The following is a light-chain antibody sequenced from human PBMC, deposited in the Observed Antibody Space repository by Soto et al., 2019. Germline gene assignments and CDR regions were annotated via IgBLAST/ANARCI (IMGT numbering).Light chain of an antibody. CDR1: QSVSSNY. CDR2: GAS. Sequence: EIVLTQSPGTLSVSPGERVTLSCRASQSVSSNYLAWYQQRPGQAPRLLIFGASYRATGIPDRFSGSGSGTDFTITISSMEPEDFAVNYCQQYSSSPPEFTFGPGTKVDSK. CDR3: QQYSSSPPEFT. V-gene: IGKV3-20*01. J-gene: IGKJ3*01.